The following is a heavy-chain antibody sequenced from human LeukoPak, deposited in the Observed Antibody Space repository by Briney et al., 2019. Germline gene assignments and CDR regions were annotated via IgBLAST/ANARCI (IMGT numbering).Heavy chain of an antibody. J-gene: IGHJ4*02. D-gene: IGHD2-2*01. Sequence: PSETLSLTCTVSGGSISSYYWGWIRQPPGKGLEWIGSIYYSGSTYYNPSLKSRVTISVDTSKNQFSLKLSSVTAADTAVYYCARHWAYCSSNSCYGPFDYWGQGTLVTVSS. V-gene: IGHV4-39*01. CDR1: GGSISSYY. CDR3: ARHWAYCSSNSCYGPFDY. CDR2: IYYSGST.